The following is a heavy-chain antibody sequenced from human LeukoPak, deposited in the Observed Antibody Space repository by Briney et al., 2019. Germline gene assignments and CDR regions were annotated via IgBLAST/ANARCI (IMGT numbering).Heavy chain of an antibody. CDR1: GGSISSSSYY. Sequence: SETLSLTCTVSGGSISSSSYYWGWIRQPPGKGLEWIGNIYYRGSTYYNPSLKSRVTISVDTSKNQFSLKLSSVTAADTAVYYCARRAITWDAFDIWGQGTMVTVSS. J-gene: IGHJ3*02. CDR3: ARRAITWDAFDI. CDR2: IYYRGST. D-gene: IGHD3-16*01. V-gene: IGHV4-39*01.